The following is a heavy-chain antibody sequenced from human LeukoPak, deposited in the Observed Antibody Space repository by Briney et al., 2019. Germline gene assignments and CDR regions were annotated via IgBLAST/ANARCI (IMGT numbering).Heavy chain of an antibody. D-gene: IGHD4-17*01. CDR3: ARDQEMTTVTNYFDY. CDR1: GFTFSSYE. Sequence: GGSLRLSCAASGFTFSSYEMNWVRQALGKGLEWVSYISTGGTTRYYADSVKGRFTISRDNAKNSLYLQMNSLRAEDTAVYYCARDQEMTTVTNYFDYWGQGTLVTVSP. CDR2: ISTGGTTR. V-gene: IGHV3-48*03. J-gene: IGHJ4*02.